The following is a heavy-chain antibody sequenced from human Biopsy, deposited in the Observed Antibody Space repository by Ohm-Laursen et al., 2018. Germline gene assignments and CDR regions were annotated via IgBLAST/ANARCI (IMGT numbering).Heavy chain of an antibody. V-gene: IGHV3-7*01. CDR1: GFTFSSSW. Sequence: SLRLSCAASGFTFSSSWMTWVRQAPGKGLEWVAMIKQDGSEDYYVDSVKGRFTISRDKAQKSLDLQLNSLRAEDTAVYYCVRGRSMDVWGQGTTVTVSS. CDR3: VRGRSMDV. J-gene: IGHJ6*02. CDR2: IKQDGSED.